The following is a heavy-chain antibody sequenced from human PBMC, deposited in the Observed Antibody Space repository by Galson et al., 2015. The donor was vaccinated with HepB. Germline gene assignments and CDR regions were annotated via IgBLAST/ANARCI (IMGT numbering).Heavy chain of an antibody. D-gene: IGHD3-22*01. Sequence: SVKVSCKASGGTFSSYAISWVRQAPGQGLEWMGGIIPILGIANYAQKFQGRVTITADKSTSTAYMELSSLRSEDTAVYYCAILGLVGRSDSSGYGDYWGQGTLVTVSS. V-gene: IGHV1-69*10. CDR3: AILGLVGRSDSSGYGDY. CDR2: IIPILGIA. CDR1: GGTFSSYA. J-gene: IGHJ4*02.